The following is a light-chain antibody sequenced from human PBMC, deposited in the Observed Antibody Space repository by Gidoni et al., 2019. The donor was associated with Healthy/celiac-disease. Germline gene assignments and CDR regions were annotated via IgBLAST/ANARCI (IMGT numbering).Light chain of an antibody. J-gene: IGKJ2*01. CDR2: AAS. CDR3: QQSYSTPRT. V-gene: IGKV1-39*01. Sequence: DIQMTQSPSSLSASVGDRVTITCRASQSISSYLNWYQQQPGKAPKLLIYAASSLQSGVPSRFSGSGSGTAFTLITSSLQPEDFATYYCQQSYSTPRTFGQGTKLEIK. CDR1: QSISSY.